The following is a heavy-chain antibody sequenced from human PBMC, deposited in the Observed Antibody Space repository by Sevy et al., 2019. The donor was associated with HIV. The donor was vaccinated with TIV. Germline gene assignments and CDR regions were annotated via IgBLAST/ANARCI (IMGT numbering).Heavy chain of an antibody. J-gene: IGHJ3*02. Sequence: SETLSLTCTVSGGSVSSGSHYWNWIRQPPGKGLEWIGFVYYSGRTNYNSSLESRVTISVDTSKNQFSLKLRSVTAADTAVYYCARGSQFDAFDIWSQGTVVTVSS. V-gene: IGHV4-61*01. CDR2: VYYSGRT. CDR1: GGSVSSGSHY. CDR3: ARGSQFDAFDI.